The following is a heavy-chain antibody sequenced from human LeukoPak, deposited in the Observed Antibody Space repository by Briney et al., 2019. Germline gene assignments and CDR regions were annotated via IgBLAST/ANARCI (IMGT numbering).Heavy chain of an antibody. J-gene: IGHJ4*02. V-gene: IGHV3-53*01. CDR1: GLTVSKNY. CDR3: AKDLLLFDY. D-gene: IGHD2-15*01. Sequence: GGSLRLSCAASGLTVSKNYMSWVRQAPGKGLEWVSVFYSANYTYYADSVKGRITISRDNSKNTLYLQMNSLRAEDTAVYYCAKDLLLFDYWGQGTLVTVSS. CDR2: FYSANYT.